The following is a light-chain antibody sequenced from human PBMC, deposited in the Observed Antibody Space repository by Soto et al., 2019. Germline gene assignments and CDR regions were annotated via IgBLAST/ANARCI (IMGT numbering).Light chain of an antibody. CDR1: QSVSSNY. CDR2: GAF. J-gene: IGKJ1*01. V-gene: IGKV3-20*01. CDR3: QQYSASPRT. Sequence: EIVLTQSPGTLSLSPGERATVSCRASQSVSSNYLAWYQHKPGQPPRLLIYGAFHRAGGIPDKFSGSGSGTDFTFTISRLEPEDFAVYYCQQYSASPRTFGQGTKVEIK.